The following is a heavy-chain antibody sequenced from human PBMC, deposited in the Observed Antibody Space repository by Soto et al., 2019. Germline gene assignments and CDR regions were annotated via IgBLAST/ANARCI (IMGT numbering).Heavy chain of an antibody. V-gene: IGHV1-46*01. J-gene: IGHJ4*02. Sequence: SVKVSSKASGYTFTSYYMHWVRQAPGQGLEWMGIINPSGGSTSYAQKFQGRVTMTRDTSTSTVYMELSSLRSEDTAVYYCAAPIVATTPDSWGQGTLFTAPQ. D-gene: IGHD5-12*01. CDR3: AAPIVATTPDS. CDR2: INPSGGST. CDR1: GYTFTSYY.